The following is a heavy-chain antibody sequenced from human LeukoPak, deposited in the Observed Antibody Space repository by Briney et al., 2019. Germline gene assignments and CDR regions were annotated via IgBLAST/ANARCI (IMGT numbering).Heavy chain of an antibody. J-gene: IGHJ5*02. Sequence: GGSLRLSCAASGFTFDDYAMHWVRQAPGKGLEWVSGISWNSGSIVYADSVKGRFTIFRDNAKNSLYLQMNSLRAEDTALYYCAKGRDKYQLLSKNWFDPWGQGTLVTVSS. CDR3: AKGRDKYQLLSKNWFDP. V-gene: IGHV3-9*01. CDR1: GFTFDDYA. CDR2: ISWNSGSI. D-gene: IGHD2-2*01.